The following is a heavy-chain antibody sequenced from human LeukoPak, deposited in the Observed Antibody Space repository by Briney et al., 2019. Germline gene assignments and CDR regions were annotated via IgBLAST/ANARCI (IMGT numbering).Heavy chain of an antibody. CDR3: GRLGTHYSDYKVDP. CDR2: INPHSGKT. Sequence: ASVKVSCKTSGYPFRNYVINWVRQATGQGLEWMGWINPHSGKTGYAQKFQGRVTMTTDTSPSPVYTELGSLRSDGTGVYFLGRLGTHYSDYKVDPWGEGTLVTVSS. V-gene: IGHV1-8*01. J-gene: IGHJ5*02. CDR1: GYPFRNYV. D-gene: IGHD4-11*01.